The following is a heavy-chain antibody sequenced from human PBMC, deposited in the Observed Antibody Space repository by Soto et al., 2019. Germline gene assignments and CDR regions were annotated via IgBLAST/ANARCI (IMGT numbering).Heavy chain of an antibody. V-gene: IGHV2-5*02. CDR3: AHRPYDDAFGI. CDR2: IYWDDYK. D-gene: IGHD5-12*01. CDR1: GFSLSTSGVG. Sequence: QITLKESGPTLVKPTQTLTLTCTFSGFSLSTSGVGVGWIRQPPGKALEWVALIYWDDYKRYIPSLKNRLTINKDTSKTQGDLTMTNMDPVDTAKNYGAHRPYDDAFGIWCQWPMVTVSS. J-gene: IGHJ3*02.